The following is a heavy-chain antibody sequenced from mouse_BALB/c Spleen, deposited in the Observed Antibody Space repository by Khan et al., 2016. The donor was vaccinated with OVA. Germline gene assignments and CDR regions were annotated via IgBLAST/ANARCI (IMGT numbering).Heavy chain of an antibody. Sequence: VKLQESGAELVKPGASVKMSCKASGYTFTSYWMHWIKQRPGQGLEWIGYINPTIGYTDYNQKFKDKATLTADKSSRTAYMQLSSLTSDDVAVYYCARDRIDYWGQGTALTVSS. J-gene: IGHJ2*01. V-gene: IGHV1-7*01. CDR1: GYTFTSYW. CDR2: INPTIGYT. CDR3: ARDRIDY.